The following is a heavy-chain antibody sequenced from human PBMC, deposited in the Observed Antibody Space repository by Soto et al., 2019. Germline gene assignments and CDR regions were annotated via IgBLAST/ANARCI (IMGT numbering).Heavy chain of an antibody. CDR2: IDYNGVT. V-gene: IGHV4-39*01. J-gene: IGHJ4*02. D-gene: IGHD2-15*01. Sequence: LSLTCTVSGGSIYRSGYYWGWIRQPPGRGLEWIGNIDYNGVTYSNPSLKSRVTISRDTSKSQFSLKLTSVTAADTALYYCGKVLVGATGHTDSDSWGPGTLVTVSS. CDR1: GGSIYRSGYY. CDR3: GKVLVGATGHTDSDS.